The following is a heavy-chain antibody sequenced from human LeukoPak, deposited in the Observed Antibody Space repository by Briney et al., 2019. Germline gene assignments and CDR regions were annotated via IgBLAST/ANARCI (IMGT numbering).Heavy chain of an antibody. Sequence: PGRSLRLSCAASGFTFSSYGMHWVRQAPGKGLEWAAVIWYDGSNKYYADSVKGRFTISRDNSKNTLYLQMNSLRAEDTAVYYCARDLYGAHSPSYWGQGTLVTVSS. CDR3: ARDLYGAHSPSY. D-gene: IGHD4-17*01. CDR1: GFTFSSYG. J-gene: IGHJ4*02. CDR2: IWYDGSNK. V-gene: IGHV3-33*01.